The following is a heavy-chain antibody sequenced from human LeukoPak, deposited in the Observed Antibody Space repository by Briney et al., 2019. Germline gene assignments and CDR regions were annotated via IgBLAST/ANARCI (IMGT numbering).Heavy chain of an antibody. CDR1: GFTFNTYG. Sequence: PGRSLRLSCAASGFTFNTYGMHWVRQAPGKGLEWVAIIWYDGSIKYYADSVKGRFTISRDNSKNTMYLQMNSLRVEDTAVYYCARKNCDGDCSYALDVWGQGTTVTVSS. CDR2: IWYDGSIK. V-gene: IGHV3-33*01. D-gene: IGHD2-21*01. J-gene: IGHJ6*02. CDR3: ARKNCDGDCSYALDV.